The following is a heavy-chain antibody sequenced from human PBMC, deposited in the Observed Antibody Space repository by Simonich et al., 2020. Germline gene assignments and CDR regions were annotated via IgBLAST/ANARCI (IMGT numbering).Heavy chain of an antibody. CDR1: EFTFSSYS. Sequence: GGGLVKPGGSLRLSCAASEFTFSSYSMNWVRQAPGKGLEWVSSISSSSSYIYYADSVKGRFTISRDNAKNSLYLQMNSLRAEDTAVYYCARDTSYYGSGSYYFDYWGQGTLVTVSS. CDR2: ISSSSSYI. CDR3: ARDTSYYGSGSYYFDY. D-gene: IGHD3-10*01. V-gene: IGHV3-21*01. J-gene: IGHJ4*02.